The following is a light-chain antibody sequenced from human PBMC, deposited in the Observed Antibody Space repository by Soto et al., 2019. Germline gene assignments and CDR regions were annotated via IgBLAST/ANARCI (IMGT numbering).Light chain of an antibody. V-gene: IGKV3-20*01. CDR2: GAS. CDR1: QSVGSDY. Sequence: IVLTQSPGTLTLSPAPRGPLAWRASQSVGSDYLAWYQQKRGQAPRLLIYGASRRATGIPDRFSGSGSGTDFTPTITRLEPEDSAVYYCQQYGSSRTFGQGTKVDIK. CDR3: QQYGSSRT. J-gene: IGKJ1*01.